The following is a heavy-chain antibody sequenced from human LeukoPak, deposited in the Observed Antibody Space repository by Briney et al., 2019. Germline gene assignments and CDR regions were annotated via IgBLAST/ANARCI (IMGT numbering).Heavy chain of an antibody. V-gene: IGHV3-11*01. J-gene: IGHJ3*02. Sequence: GGSLRLSCAASGFTFSDYYMSWIRQAPGKGLEWVSYISSSGSTIYYADSVKGRFTFSRDNAKNSLYLQMNSLRAEDTAVYYCARAATTGDAFDIWGQGTMVTVSS. CDR1: GFTFSDYY. CDR2: ISSSGSTI. CDR3: ARAATTGDAFDI. D-gene: IGHD5-12*01.